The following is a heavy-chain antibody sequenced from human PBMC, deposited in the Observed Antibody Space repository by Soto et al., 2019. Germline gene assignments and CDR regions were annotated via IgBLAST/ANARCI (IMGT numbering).Heavy chain of an antibody. Sequence: PSETLSLTCAVSGGSISSSNWWSWVRQPPGKGLEWIGEIYYSGSTNYNPSLKSRVTISVDTSQNQFSLMLTSVTAADTAVYYCARPRSSGYAGEFDYWGQGTLVTVSS. CDR2: IYYSGST. V-gene: IGHV4-4*02. D-gene: IGHD3-22*01. J-gene: IGHJ4*02. CDR3: ARPRSSGYAGEFDY. CDR1: GGSISSSNW.